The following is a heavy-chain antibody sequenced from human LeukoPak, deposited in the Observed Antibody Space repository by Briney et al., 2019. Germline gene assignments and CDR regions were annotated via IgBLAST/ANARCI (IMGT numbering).Heavy chain of an antibody. V-gene: IGHV4-4*07. Sequence: SETLSLTCTVFGGSISSYYWSWIRQPAGKGLEWIGRIYTSGSTNYNPSLKSRVTMSVDTSKNQFSLKLSSVTAADTAVYYCASMVQFTSWFDPWGQGTLVTVSS. J-gene: IGHJ5*02. CDR2: IYTSGST. CDR1: GGSISSYY. D-gene: IGHD3-10*01. CDR3: ASMVQFTSWFDP.